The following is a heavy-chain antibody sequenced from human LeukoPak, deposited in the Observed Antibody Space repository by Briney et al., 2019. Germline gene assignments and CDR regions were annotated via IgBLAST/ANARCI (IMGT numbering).Heavy chain of an antibody. CDR3: TSRYCTTTNCYSFDK. CDR1: GFSFYTYS. Sequence: GRTLRLSCAASGFSFYTYSINCVCQAPGKGLEWVSSNSSISAHIFYADSVKVRFSNSRDNAKNSLYLQLNMWRVETTAVYYGTSRYCTTTNCYSFDKWGDGTLVSVS. CDR2: NSSISAHI. V-gene: IGHV3-21*01. J-gene: IGHJ3*02. D-gene: IGHD2-2*01.